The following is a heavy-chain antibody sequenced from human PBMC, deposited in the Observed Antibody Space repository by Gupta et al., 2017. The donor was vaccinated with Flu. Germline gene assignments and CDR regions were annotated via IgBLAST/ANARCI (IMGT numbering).Heavy chain of an antibody. V-gene: IGHV4-39*01. CDR2: IYYSGST. CDR1: GGSISSSSYY. D-gene: IGHD2-2*01. CDR3: ARQPRPAAIRE. Sequence: QLQLQESGPGLVKPSETLSLTCTVSGGSISSSSYYWGWIRQPPGKGLEWIGSIYYSGSTYYNPSLKSRVTISVDTSKNQFSLKLSSVTAADTAVYYCARQPRPAAIREWGQGTLVTVSS. J-gene: IGHJ4*02.